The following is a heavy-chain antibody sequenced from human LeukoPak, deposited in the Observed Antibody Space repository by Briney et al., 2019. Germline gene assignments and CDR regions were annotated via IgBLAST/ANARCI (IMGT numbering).Heavy chain of an antibody. D-gene: IGHD3-3*01. CDR1: GGSISSYY. CDR2: IYYSGST. V-gene: IGHV4-59*01. Sequence: SETLSLTCTVSGGSISSYYWSWIRQPPGKGLEWIGYIYYSGSTNYNPSLKSRVTISVNTSKNQFSLKLSSVTAADTAVYYCASGDTNGDYDFWSGYPEYFQHWGQGTLVTVSS. J-gene: IGHJ1*01. CDR3: ASGDTNGDYDFWSGYPEYFQH.